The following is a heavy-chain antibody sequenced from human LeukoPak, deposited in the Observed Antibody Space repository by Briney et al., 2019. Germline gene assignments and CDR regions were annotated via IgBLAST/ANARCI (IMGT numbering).Heavy chain of an antibody. CDR3: ATYRQVLLPFES. CDR2: INTDGSST. J-gene: IGHJ4*02. Sequence: GGSLRLSCAASGFTFSSSWMHWVRQVPEKGLMWVSRINTDGSSTTYADSVRGRFTISRDNSKSTLSLQMNSLRAEDTAIYYCATYRQVLLPFESWGQGTLVTVSS. CDR1: GFTFSSSW. V-gene: IGHV3-74*01. D-gene: IGHD2-8*02.